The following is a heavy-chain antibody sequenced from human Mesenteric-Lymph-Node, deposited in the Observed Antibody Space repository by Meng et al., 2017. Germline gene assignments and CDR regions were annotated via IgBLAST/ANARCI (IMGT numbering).Heavy chain of an antibody. D-gene: IGHD6-19*01. CDR2: ISSSSSYI. CDR1: GFTFSSYS. CDR3: ARDVRAVAGTFCY. V-gene: IGHV3-21*01. Sequence: GESLKISCAASGFTFSSYSMNWVRQAPGKGLECVSSISSSSSYIYYADSVKGRFTISRDNAKNSLYLQMNSLRAEDTAVYYCARDVRAVAGTFCYWGQGTLVTVSS. J-gene: IGHJ4*02.